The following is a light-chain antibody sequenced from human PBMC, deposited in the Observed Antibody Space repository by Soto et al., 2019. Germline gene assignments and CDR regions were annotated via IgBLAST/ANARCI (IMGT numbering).Light chain of an antibody. CDR2: EVS. CDR3: CSYTTRTTYV. J-gene: IGLJ1*01. CDR1: SSDVGGYDY. Sequence: QSALTQPASVSGSPGQSITISCTGTSSDVGGYDYVSWYQQHPGRAPQLMIYEVSNRPAGVSDRFSASKSGNTASLTISGLQAEDEADYYCCSYTTRTTYVFGTGTKVTVL. V-gene: IGLV2-14*01.